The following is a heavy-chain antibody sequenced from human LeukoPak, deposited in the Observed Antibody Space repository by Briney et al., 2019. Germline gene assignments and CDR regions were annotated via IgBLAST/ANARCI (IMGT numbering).Heavy chain of an antibody. CDR3: ARSLFPSGSAFDI. J-gene: IGHJ3*02. V-gene: IGHV1-69*04. CDR1: GGTFSSYA. D-gene: IGHD1-26*01. CDR2: IIPIFGIA. Sequence: SVKVSCKASGGTFSSYAISWVRQAPGQGLEWTGRIIPIFGIANYAQKFQGRVTITADKSTSTAYMELSSLRSEDTAVYYCARSLFPSGSAFDIWGQGTMVTVSS.